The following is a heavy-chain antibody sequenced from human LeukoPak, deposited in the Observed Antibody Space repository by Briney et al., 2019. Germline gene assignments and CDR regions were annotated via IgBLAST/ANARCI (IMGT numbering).Heavy chain of an antibody. D-gene: IGHD3-22*01. CDR1: GFTFSSYA. J-gene: IGHJ4*02. Sequence: GRSLRLSCAASGFTFSSYAMHWVRQAPGKGLEWVAVISYDGSNKYYADSVKGRFTISRDNSKNTLYLQMNSLRAEDTAVYYCARPVAVVITTSPDYWGQGTLVTVSS. CDR2: ISYDGSNK. CDR3: ARPVAVVITTSPDY. V-gene: IGHV3-30-3*01.